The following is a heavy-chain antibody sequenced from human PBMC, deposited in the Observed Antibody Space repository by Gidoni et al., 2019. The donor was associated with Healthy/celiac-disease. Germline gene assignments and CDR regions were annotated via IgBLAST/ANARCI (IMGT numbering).Heavy chain of an antibody. CDR1: A. CDR3: TRVGWEGPFDY. D-gene: IGHD1-26*01. J-gene: IGHJ4*02. CDR2: IRSKAYGGTT. Sequence: AMSWVRQAPGKGLEWVGFIRSKAYGGTTEYAASVKGRFTISRDDSKSIAYLQMNSLKTEDTAVYYCTRVGWEGPFDYWGQGTLVTVSS. V-gene: IGHV3-49*04.